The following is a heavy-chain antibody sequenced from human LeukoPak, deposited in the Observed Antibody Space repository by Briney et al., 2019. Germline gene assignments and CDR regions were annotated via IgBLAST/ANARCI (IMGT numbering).Heavy chain of an antibody. Sequence: SETLSLTCTVSSGSISRYYWTWIRQPPGKGLEWIGYMLYSGSTNYNPSLKSRVTISLDTSKNQFSLHLRSVTAADTAVYYCARDRGEGLDYWGQGALVTVSS. CDR1: SGSISRYY. CDR2: MLYSGST. J-gene: IGHJ4*02. CDR3: ARDRGEGLDY. V-gene: IGHV4-59*01. D-gene: IGHD3-10*01.